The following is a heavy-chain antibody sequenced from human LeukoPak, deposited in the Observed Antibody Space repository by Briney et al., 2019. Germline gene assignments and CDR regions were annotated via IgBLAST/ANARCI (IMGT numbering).Heavy chain of an antibody. V-gene: IGHV3-21*04. CDR2: ISSRGTST. CDR3: VRGTDCSATTCYPLSAFDS. J-gene: IGHJ4*02. Sequence: GSLRLPCVASGFLFSDFCMNWVRQVPGKGLEWVAFISSRGTSTFYAESVKGRFTISRDTGKKSLDLQMTSLRVEDTAAYYCVRGTDCSATTCYPLSAFDSWGQGTLVTVSS. CDR1: GFLFSDFC. D-gene: IGHD2-2*01.